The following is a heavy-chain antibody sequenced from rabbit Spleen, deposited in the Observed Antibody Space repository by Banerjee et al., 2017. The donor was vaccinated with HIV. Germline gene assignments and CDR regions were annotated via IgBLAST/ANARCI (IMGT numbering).Heavy chain of an antibody. V-gene: IGHV1S40*01. CDR1: GVSFSSNYY. CDR3: ARDAGSSFSSYGMDL. J-gene: IGHJ6*01. Sequence: SLEESGGDLVKPGASLTLTCTASGVSFSSNYYMCWVRKAPGKGLEWIACIDTGSSGFTYFANWAKGRFTCSKTSSTTVTLQMTSLTAADTATYFCARDAGSSFSSYGMDLWGPGTLVTVS. D-gene: IGHD8-1*01. CDR2: IDTGSSGFT.